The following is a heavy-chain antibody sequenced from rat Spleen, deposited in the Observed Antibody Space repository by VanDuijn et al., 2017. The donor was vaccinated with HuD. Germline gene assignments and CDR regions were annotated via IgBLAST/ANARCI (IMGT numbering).Heavy chain of an antibody. Sequence: EVQLVESGGGLVQPGRSLKLSCAASGFTFSDYAMAWVRQAPQKGLEWVATIIYDGSSTYYRDSVKGRFTISRDNAKSTLYLQMDSLRSEDTATYYCARSSPTEAAPIYYVMDAWGQGASVTVSS. J-gene: IGHJ4*01. CDR3: ARSSPTEAAPIYYVMDA. D-gene: IGHD1-11*01. CDR1: GFTFSDYA. CDR2: IIYDGSST. V-gene: IGHV5-17*01.